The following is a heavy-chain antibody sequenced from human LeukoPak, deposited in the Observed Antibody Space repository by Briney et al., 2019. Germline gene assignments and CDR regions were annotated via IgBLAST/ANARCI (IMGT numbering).Heavy chain of an antibody. Sequence: SETLSLTCTVSGGSISSYYWSWIRQPAGKGLEWIGRIYTSGSTNYNPSLKSRVTMSVDTSKNQFSLKLSSVTAADTAVYYCAKDSPPPRDNWDHLWDYLHKDLLGKGTTVTVSS. CDR1: GGSISSYY. J-gene: IGHJ6*03. CDR2: IYTSGST. V-gene: IGHV4-4*07. D-gene: IGHD1-1*01. CDR3: AKDSPPPRDNWDHLWDYLHKDL.